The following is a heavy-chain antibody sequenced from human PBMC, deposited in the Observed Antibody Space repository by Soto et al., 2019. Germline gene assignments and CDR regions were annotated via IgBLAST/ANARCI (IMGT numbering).Heavy chain of an antibody. CDR2: ISGSSSST. CDR1: GFTFNSCA. CDR3: AKEYIVTTIADAFDI. V-gene: IGHV3-23*01. Sequence: EVQLLESGGGLVLPGGSLRLSCAASGFTFNSCAMTWVRQAPGKGLEWVSTISGSSSSTFYAGSVKGRFTTSRDNSKNMLYLQMDGLRAEDTAVYYCAKEYIVTTIADAFDIWGQGTMVTVSS. D-gene: IGHD5-12*01. J-gene: IGHJ3*02.